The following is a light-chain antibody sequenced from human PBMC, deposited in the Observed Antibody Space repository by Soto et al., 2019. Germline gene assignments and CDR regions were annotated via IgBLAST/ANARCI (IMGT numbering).Light chain of an antibody. V-gene: IGKV1-9*01. CDR3: QHLNSDPFT. J-gene: IGKJ5*01. CDR2: EAS. Sequence: IQLTPSPSSLSASGRDTVPITWRASQGLSSSSAWYQQEPGKAPKLLIYEASTLHRRVPSSFSGSGYGTDITLTISSLQPEDFAAYWCQHLNSDPFTFGQGTRLEIK. CDR1: QGLSSS.